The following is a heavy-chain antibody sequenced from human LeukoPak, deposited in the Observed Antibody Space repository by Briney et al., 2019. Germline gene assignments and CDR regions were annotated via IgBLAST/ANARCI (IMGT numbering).Heavy chain of an antibody. D-gene: IGHD6-13*01. CDR3: AREQQLVRGYYFDY. Sequence: PSETLSLTCTVSGGSISSSSYYWGWIRQPPGKGLEWIGSIYYSGSTYYNPSLKSRVTISVDTSKNQFSLKLSSVTAADTAVYYCAREQQLVRGYYFDYWGQGTLVTVSS. J-gene: IGHJ4*02. V-gene: IGHV4-39*02. CDR1: GGSISSSSYY. CDR2: IYYSGST.